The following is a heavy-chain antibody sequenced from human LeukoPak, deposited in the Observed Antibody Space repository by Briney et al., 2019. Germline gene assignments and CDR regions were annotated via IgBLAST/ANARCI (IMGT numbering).Heavy chain of an antibody. CDR3: VRHAHYYYFADF. CDR1: GFTFSTYSMN. J-gene: IGHJ6*03. D-gene: IGHD2-2*01. Sequence: PGGSLRLSCAASGFTFSTYSMNWVRQAPGKGLEWLGSIDSNGNTYYNPSLESRASVQVDTSQNQVSLKLTSVTAADTTVYYCVRHAHYYYFADFWGEGT. V-gene: IGHV4-59*04. CDR2: IDSNGNT.